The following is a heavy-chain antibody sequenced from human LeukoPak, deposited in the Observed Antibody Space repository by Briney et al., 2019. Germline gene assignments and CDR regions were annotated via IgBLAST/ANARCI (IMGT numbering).Heavy chain of an antibody. J-gene: IGHJ3*02. D-gene: IGHD3-22*01. CDR2: INHSGST. CDR3: ARDTAAYYYDSSGYPRGTFDI. V-gene: IGHV4-34*01. CDR1: GGSFSGYY. Sequence: SETLSLTCAVYGGSFSGYYWSWIRQPPGKGLEWIGEINHSGSTNYNPSLKSRVTISVDTSKNQFSLKLSSVTAADTAVYYCARDTAAYYYDSSGYPRGTFDIWGQGTMVTVSS.